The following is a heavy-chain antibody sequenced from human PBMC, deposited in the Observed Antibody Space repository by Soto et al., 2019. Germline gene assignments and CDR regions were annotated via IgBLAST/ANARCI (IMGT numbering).Heavy chain of an antibody. Sequence: SETLSLTCTVSGGSISSSSYYWGWIRQPPGKGLEWIGSIYYSGSTYYNPSLKSRVTISVDTTKNQFSLKLTSVTAADTAVYYCARLQGYCIDTRCSGNYAMDVWGQGTTVTVSS. CDR2: IYYSGST. D-gene: IGHD2-2*01. V-gene: IGHV4-39*01. CDR1: GGSISSSSYY. J-gene: IGHJ6*02. CDR3: ARLQGYCIDTRCSGNYAMDV.